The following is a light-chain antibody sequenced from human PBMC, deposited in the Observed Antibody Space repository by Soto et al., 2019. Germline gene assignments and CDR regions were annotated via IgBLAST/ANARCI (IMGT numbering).Light chain of an antibody. J-gene: IGKJ2*01. CDR1: QSVSSSY. V-gene: IGKV3-20*01. Sequence: EIVLTQSPATLSLSPGERATLSCRASQSVSSSYLACYQQTPGQAPSLLIYGASSRATGIPDRFSGSGSGTDFTLTISRLEPEDFAVYYCQQYGSSPLTFGQGTRLEIK. CDR3: QQYGSSPLT. CDR2: GAS.